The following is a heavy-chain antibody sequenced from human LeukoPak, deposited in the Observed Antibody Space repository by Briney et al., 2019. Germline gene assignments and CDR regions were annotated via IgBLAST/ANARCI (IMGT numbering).Heavy chain of an antibody. J-gene: IGHJ4*02. CDR1: GFTVSRNY. D-gene: IGHD4-11*01. CDR3: ATDYTSLLDY. Sequence: AGGSLRLSCAASGFTVSRNYMSWVRQAPGKGLEWVSVICSDNSTYYADSVKGRFIISRDNSKNTLYLQMNSLRAEDTAVYYCATDYTSLLDYWGQGTLVTVSS. CDR2: ICSDNST. V-gene: IGHV3-53*01.